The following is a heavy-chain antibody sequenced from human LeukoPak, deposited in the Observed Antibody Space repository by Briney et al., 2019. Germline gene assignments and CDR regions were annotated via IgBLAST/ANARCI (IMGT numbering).Heavy chain of an antibody. CDR2: ISSSGSTI. V-gene: IGHV3-48*03. J-gene: IGHJ4*02. CDR1: GFTFSSYE. Sequence: GGSLRLSCAASGFTFSSYEMNWVRQAPGKGLEWVSYISSSGSTIYYADSVKGRFTISRDNAKNSLYLQMNSLRAEDTAVYYCARSSTSRAAAPGWGQGTLVTVSS. D-gene: IGHD6-13*01. CDR3: ARSSTSRAAAPG.